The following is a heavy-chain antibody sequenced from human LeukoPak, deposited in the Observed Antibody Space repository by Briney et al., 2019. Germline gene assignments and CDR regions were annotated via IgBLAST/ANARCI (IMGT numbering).Heavy chain of an antibody. CDR2: ISGSGGST. V-gene: IGHV3-23*01. D-gene: IGHD2-15*01. J-gene: IGHJ4*02. CDR3: AKKTGDIVVVVAATLDY. Sequence: PGGSLRLSCAASGFTFSSYAMSWVRQAPGKGLEWVSAISGSGGSTYYADSVKGRFTISRDNSKNTLYLQMNSLRAEDTAVYYCAKKTGDIVVVVAATLDYWGQGTPVTVSS. CDR1: GFTFSSYA.